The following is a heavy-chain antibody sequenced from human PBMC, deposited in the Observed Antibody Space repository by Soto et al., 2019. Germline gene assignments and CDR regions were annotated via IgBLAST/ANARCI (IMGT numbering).Heavy chain of an antibody. J-gene: IGHJ6*02. CDR2: IIPISGTA. CDR3: ARSQGSSTSLEIYYYYYYGMDV. CDR1: GGTFSSYA. V-gene: IGHV1-69*01. Sequence: QVQLVQSGAEVKKPGSSVEVSCKASGGTFSSYAISWVRQAPGRGLEWMGGIIPISGTANYAQKFQGRVTITADESTSTAYMELSSLRSEDTAVYYCARSQGSSTSLEIYYYYYYGMDVWGRGTTVTVSS. D-gene: IGHD2-2*01.